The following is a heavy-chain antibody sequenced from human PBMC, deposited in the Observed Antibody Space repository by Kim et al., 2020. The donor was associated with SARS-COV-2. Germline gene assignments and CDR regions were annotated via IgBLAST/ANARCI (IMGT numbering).Heavy chain of an antibody. CDR3: ARYGLAAAGSEERDYYYGMDV. D-gene: IGHD6-13*01. Sequence: SETLSLTCTVSGGSISSYYWSWIRQPPGKGLEWIGYIYYSGSTNYNPSLKSRVTISVDTSKNQFSLKLSSVTAADTAVYYCARYGLAAAGSEERDYYYGMDVWGQGTTVTVSS. J-gene: IGHJ6*02. CDR2: IYYSGST. CDR1: GGSISSYY. V-gene: IGHV4-59*01.